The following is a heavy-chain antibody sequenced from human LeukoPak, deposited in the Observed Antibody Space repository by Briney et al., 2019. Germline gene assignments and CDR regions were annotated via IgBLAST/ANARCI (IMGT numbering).Heavy chain of an antibody. J-gene: IGHJ4*02. D-gene: IGHD5-18*01. CDR1: GGPISSRAYY. CDR2: IYYTGAT. V-gene: IGHV4-39*01. CDR3: ARQGDGGYSYGNFDS. Sequence: SETLSLTCTVSGGPISSRAYYWGWIRQPPGKGLEWIGSIYYTGATYSSPSLKSRLTISLDTSENHFSLKLSSVTAADTAVYYCARQGDGGYSYGNFDSWGQGTLVAVSS.